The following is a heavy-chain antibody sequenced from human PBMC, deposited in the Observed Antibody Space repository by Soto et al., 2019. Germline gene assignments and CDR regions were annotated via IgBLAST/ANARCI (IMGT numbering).Heavy chain of an antibody. CDR2: IRQDGTEK. V-gene: IGHV3-7*01. Sequence: EEQLVESGGGLVQPGGSLRLSCAASGFSFRDYWMTWVRQAPGKGLDWVANIRQDGTEKYYLDSLKGRFTISRDNAKNSVQLLMNSLRAEDTAVYYCARGKDGRRAGTYYFDMDVWGKGTTVTVSS. J-gene: IGHJ6*03. CDR3: ARGKDGRRAGTYYFDMDV. D-gene: IGHD1-1*01. CDR1: GFSFRDYW.